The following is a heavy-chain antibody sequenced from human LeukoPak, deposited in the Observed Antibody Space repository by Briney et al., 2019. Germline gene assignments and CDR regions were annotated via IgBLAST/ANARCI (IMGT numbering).Heavy chain of an antibody. CDR2: IYYTGST. V-gene: IGHV4-39*01. Sequence: KPSETLSLTCTVSGGSVSTSNYYWGWIRQPPEKGLEWIGSIYYTGSTYYNPSLKSQVIISKDTSKNQFSLKLNSVTAADTAVYYCVRQYYHDSSGSDYWGQGTLVTVSS. J-gene: IGHJ4*02. D-gene: IGHD3-22*01. CDR1: GGSVSTSNYY. CDR3: VRQYYHDSSGSDY.